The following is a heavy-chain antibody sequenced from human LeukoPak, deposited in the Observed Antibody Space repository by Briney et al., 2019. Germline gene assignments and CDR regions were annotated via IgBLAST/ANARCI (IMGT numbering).Heavy chain of an antibody. J-gene: IGHJ4*02. CDR2: IIPILGIA. CDR3: ARAFASSSSPPNY. Sequence: SVKVSCKASGGTFSSYAISWVRQAPGQGLEWMGRIIPILGIANYAQKFQGRVTITADKSTSTAYMELGSLRSEDTAVYYCARAFASSSSPPNYWGQGTLVTVSS. CDR1: GGTFSSYA. D-gene: IGHD6-13*01. V-gene: IGHV1-69*04.